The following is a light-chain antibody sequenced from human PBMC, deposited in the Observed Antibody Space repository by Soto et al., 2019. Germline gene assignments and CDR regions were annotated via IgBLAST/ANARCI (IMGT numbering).Light chain of an antibody. CDR3: CSYAGSDTYV. J-gene: IGLJ1*01. CDR1: SSDVGSYDL. CDR2: DVT. V-gene: IGLV2-23*02. Sequence: QSALTQPASVSGSPGQSITISCTGTSSDVGSYDLVSWYQQYPGKAPKLMISDVTKRPSGVSNRFSGSKSGNTASLTISGLQAEDEAYYYCCSYAGSDTYVVGTGTKLTVL.